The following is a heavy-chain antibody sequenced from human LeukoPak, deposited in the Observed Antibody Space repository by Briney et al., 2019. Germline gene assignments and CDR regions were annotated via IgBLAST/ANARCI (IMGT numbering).Heavy chain of an antibody. CDR2: INAGNGNT. V-gene: IGHV1-3*01. CDR3: ARVRGSCYDTIYYFDY. Sequence: ASVKVSCKASGYTFTSFAMHWVRQAPGQRLEWMGWINAGNGNTKYSQKFQGRVTITRDTSASTAYMELSSLRSEDTAVYYCARVRGSCYDTIYYFDYWGQGTQVTVSS. CDR1: GYTFTSFA. D-gene: IGHD3-9*01. J-gene: IGHJ4*02.